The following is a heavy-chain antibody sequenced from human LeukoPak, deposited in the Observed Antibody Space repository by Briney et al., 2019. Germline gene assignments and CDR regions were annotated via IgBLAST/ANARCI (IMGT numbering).Heavy chain of an antibody. Sequence: GGSLRLSCAASGFASGFTFSDYAVSWVRQAPGKGPEWVAGVNGRGATTYYADSVRGRFTISRDNPKNTVYLQMISLGADDTAVYFCAKAPATGEGYYFYYMDVWGKGTTVTVSS. CDR3: AKAPATGEGYYFYYMDV. CDR2: VNGRGATT. V-gene: IGHV3-23*01. CDR1: GFTFSDYA. D-gene: IGHD7-27*01. J-gene: IGHJ6*03.